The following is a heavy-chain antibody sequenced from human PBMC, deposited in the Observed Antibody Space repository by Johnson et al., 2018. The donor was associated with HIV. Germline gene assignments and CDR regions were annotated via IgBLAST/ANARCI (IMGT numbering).Heavy chain of an antibody. J-gene: IGHJ3*02. D-gene: IGHD2-15*01. V-gene: IGHV3-33*03. Sequence: QVQLVESGGGVVQPGRSLRLSCAASGFTFSSYGMHWVRQAPGKGLEWVAVIWYDGSNKYYADSVKGRFTISRDNAKNSLYLQMNSLRAEDTALYYCAGGRIGAFDIWGQGTMVTVSS. CDR1: GFTFSSYG. CDR2: IWYDGSNK. CDR3: AGGRIGAFDI.